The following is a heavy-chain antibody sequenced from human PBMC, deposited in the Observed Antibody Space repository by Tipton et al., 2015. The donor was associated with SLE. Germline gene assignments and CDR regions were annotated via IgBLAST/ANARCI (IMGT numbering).Heavy chain of an antibody. D-gene: IGHD3-10*01. V-gene: IGHV4-39*01. CDR3: ARLRGAHSRGYFDY. CDR2: IYYSGST. J-gene: IGHJ4*02. CDR1: GGSISSSSYY. Sequence: TLSLTCTVSGGSISSSSYYWGWIRQPPGKGLEWIGSIYYSGSTYYNPSLKSRVTISVDTSKNQFSLKLSSVTAADTAVYYCARLRGAHSRGYFDYWGQGTLVTVSS.